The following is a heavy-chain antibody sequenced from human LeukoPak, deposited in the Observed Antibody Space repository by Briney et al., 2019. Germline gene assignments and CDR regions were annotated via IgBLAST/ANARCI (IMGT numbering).Heavy chain of an antibody. V-gene: IGHV3-7*01. CDR2: IKQDGSEK. CDR3: ARYGVPHCSGGSCPWAGWFDP. Sequence: PGGSLRLSCAASGFTFSSYWMSWVRQAPGKGLEWMANIKQDGSEKYYVDSVKGRFTISRDNAKNSLYLQMNSLRAEDTAVYYCARYGVPHCSGGSCPWAGWFDPWGQGTLVTVSS. CDR1: GFTFSSYW. J-gene: IGHJ5*02. D-gene: IGHD2-15*01.